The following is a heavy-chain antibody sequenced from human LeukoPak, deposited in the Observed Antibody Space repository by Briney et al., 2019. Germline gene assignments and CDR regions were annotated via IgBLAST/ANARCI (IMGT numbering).Heavy chain of an antibody. CDR2: MNPNNGNA. J-gene: IGHJ5*02. D-gene: IGHD2-2*01. V-gene: IGHV1-8*01. Sequence: ASVKVSCKASGYTFISNDINWVRQATGQGLEWMGWMNPNNGNAGYAQKFQGRVTMTTDTSTSTAYMELRSLRSDDTAVYYCAREVAAATGAHWFDPWGQGTLVTVSS. CDR1: GYTFISND. CDR3: AREVAAATGAHWFDP.